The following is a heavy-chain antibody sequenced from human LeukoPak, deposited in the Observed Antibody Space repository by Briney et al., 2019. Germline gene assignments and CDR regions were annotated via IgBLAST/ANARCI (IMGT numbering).Heavy chain of an antibody. Sequence: PGGSLRLSCAASGFTFSNFSMNWVRQPPGKGLEWVSSISSSSSYIYYADSVKGRLTISGDNAKNSLYLQMSSLRAEDTAVYYCARGRITAFWGQGTLVTVSS. V-gene: IGHV3-21*01. D-gene: IGHD1-20*01. CDR1: GFTFSNFS. CDR3: ARGRITAF. J-gene: IGHJ4*02. CDR2: ISSSSSYI.